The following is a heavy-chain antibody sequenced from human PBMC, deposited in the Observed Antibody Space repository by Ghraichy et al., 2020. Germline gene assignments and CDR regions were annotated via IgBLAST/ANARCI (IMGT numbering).Heavy chain of an antibody. CDR1: GFTFSSYS. D-gene: IGHD2-15*01. Sequence: GESLNISCAASGFTFSSYSMNWVRQAPGKGLEWVSSISSSSSYIYYADSVKGRFTISRDNAKNSLYLQMNSLRAEDTAVYYCARDFGRGGLQLPYYYYYGMDVWGQGTTVTVSS. V-gene: IGHV3-21*01. CDR3: ARDFGRGGLQLPYYYYYGMDV. J-gene: IGHJ6*02. CDR2: ISSSSSYI.